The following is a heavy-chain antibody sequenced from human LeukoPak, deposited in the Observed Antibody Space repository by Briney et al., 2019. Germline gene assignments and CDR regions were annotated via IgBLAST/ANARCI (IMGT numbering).Heavy chain of an antibody. D-gene: IGHD2-2*01. V-gene: IGHV3-30*18. Sequence: GGSLRLSCAASGFTFSSYGMHWVRQAPGKGLEWVAVISYDGSNKYYADSVKGRFTISRDNSKNTLYLQMNSLRAEDTSVYYCAKMPAFYYFDYWGQGTLVTVSS. CDR2: ISYDGSNK. CDR1: GFTFSSYG. CDR3: AKMPAFYYFDY. J-gene: IGHJ4*02.